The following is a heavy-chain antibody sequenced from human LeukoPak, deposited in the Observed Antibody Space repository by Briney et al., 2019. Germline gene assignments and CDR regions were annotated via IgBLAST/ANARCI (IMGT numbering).Heavy chain of an antibody. J-gene: IGHJ3*02. CDR2: INPNSGGT. CDR1: GYTFTGYY. Sequence: ASVKVSCKASGYTFTGYYMHWVRQAPGQGLEWMGWINPNSGGTNYAQKFQGRVTMTTDTSTSTAYMELRSLRSDDTAVYYCAREWEPYDAFDIWGQGTMVTVSS. V-gene: IGHV1-2*02. D-gene: IGHD1-26*01. CDR3: AREWEPYDAFDI.